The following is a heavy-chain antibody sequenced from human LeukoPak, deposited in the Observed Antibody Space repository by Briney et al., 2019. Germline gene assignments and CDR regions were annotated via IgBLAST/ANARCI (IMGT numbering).Heavy chain of an antibody. CDR3: AKDVAPDSGWDLDY. CDR1: GLTFSTYS. V-gene: IGHV3-23*01. D-gene: IGHD6-19*01. CDR2: IYNSGAKI. Sequence: GGSLRLSCAVSGLTFSTYSMTWVRQGPGKGLEWVSSIYNSGAKIFYADSVKGRFTISRDNSKNMLYLQMNSLRVEDTAVYYCAKDVAPDSGWDLDYWGQGTLSPSPQ. J-gene: IGHJ4*02.